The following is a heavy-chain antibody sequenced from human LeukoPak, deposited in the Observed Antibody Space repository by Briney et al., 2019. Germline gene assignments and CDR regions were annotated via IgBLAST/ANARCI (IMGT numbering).Heavy chain of an antibody. D-gene: IGHD4/OR15-4a*01. V-gene: IGHV1-18*01. Sequence: GASVKVSCKASGYSFTAYYIHWVRQAPGQGLEWMGWISAYDGNTNYAQKLQGRVTMTTDTSTSTVYMELTSLRSDDTAVYYCARMGDYHLVSFFDYWGQGTLVTVSS. CDR1: GYSFTAYY. J-gene: IGHJ4*02. CDR2: ISAYDGNT. CDR3: ARMGDYHLVSFFDY.